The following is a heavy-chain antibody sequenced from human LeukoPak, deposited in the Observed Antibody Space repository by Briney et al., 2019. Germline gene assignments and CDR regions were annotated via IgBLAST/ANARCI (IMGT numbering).Heavy chain of an antibody. J-gene: IGHJ2*01. CDR3: ARYYADYLAFCYFDF. Sequence: SETLSLTCTVSGGSISSSCFYWVWIRLPPGQELEWISSIDYSGYTYYNPSLKSRVTMSVDTSKNQFSLKLSTVTAADTAVYYCARYYADYLAFCYFDFWGRGTLVTVSS. CDR1: GGSISSSCFY. D-gene: IGHD4-17*01. V-gene: IGHV4-39*01. CDR2: IDYSGYT.